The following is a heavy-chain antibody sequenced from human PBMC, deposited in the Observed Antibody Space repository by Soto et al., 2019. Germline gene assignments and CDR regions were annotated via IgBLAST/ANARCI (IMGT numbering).Heavy chain of an antibody. CDR1: GYTFTSYY. J-gene: IGHJ4*02. Sequence: GASVKVSCKASGYTFTSYYMHWVRQAPGQGLEWMGIINPSGGSTSYAQKFQGRVTMTRDTSTSTVYMELSSLRSEDTAVYYCAAVGGSYYYFDYWGQGTLVTVSS. CDR3: AAVGGSYYYFDY. V-gene: IGHV1-46*01. D-gene: IGHD3-10*01. CDR2: INPSGGST.